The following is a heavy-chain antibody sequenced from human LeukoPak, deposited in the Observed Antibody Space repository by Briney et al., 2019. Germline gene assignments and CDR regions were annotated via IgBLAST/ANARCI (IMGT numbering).Heavy chain of an antibody. V-gene: IGHV3-21*01. CDR1: GFTFSSYS. Sequence: GGSLRLSGAASGFTFSSYSWNWVRQAPGKGLGGFSSISSSSSYIYYADSVKGRFTISRDNAKNSLYLQMNSLRAEDTAVYYCARGYYDILTGYYRELDYWGQGTLVTVSS. D-gene: IGHD3-9*01. CDR2: ISSSSSYI. CDR3: ARGYYDILTGYYRELDY. J-gene: IGHJ4*02.